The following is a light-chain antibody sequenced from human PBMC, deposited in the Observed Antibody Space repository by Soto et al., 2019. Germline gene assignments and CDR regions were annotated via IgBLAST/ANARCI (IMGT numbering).Light chain of an antibody. Sequence: EIVLTQSPGTLALSPGEGATLSCRASQSVSKYLAWYQQKPGQAPRLLIYGASSRATGIPDSFSGSGSGTDFTLTICRLKPEDFAVYYCQQYGGSPQTFGQGTKV. J-gene: IGKJ1*01. V-gene: IGKV3-20*01. CDR3: QQYGGSPQT. CDR2: GAS. CDR1: QSVSKY.